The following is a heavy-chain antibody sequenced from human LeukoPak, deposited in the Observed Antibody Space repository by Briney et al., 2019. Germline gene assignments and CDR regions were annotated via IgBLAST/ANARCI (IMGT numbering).Heavy chain of an antibody. D-gene: IGHD3-10*01. J-gene: IGHJ4*02. V-gene: IGHV3-15*01. Sequence: TAGGSLRLSCAASGFTFSNAWMSWVRQAPGKGLEWVGRIKSKTDGGTTDYAAPVKGRFTISRDDSKNTLYLQMNSLKTEDTAVYYCTTDSRVLWFGELGYWGQGTLVTVSS. CDR3: TTDSRVLWFGELGY. CDR1: GFTFSNAW. CDR2: IKSKTDGGTT.